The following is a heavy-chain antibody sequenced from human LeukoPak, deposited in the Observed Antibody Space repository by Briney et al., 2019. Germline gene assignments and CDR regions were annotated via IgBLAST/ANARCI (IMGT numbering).Heavy chain of an antibody. J-gene: IGHJ4*02. D-gene: IGHD6-19*01. CDR3: AQTTGWPGFDF. CDR1: GASTSSRY. Sequence: SETLSLTCSASGASTSSRYWSWIRQSPGRTLEWIGHIYNGRSTKYNPSLTSRDTISVDTSKNQFSLSLTSVTAADTAIYYCAQTTGWPGFDFWGPGALVTVSS. V-gene: IGHV4-59*08. CDR2: IYNGRST.